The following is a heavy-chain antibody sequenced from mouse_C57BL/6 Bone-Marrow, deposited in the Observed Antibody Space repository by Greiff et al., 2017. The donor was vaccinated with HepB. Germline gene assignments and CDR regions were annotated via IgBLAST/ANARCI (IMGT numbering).Heavy chain of an antibody. V-gene: IGHV5-4*01. Sequence: EVKLEESGGGLVKPGGSLKLSCAASGFTFSSYAMSWVRQTPEKRLEWVATISDGGSYTNYPDNVKGRFTISRDNAKNNLYLQMSHLKSEDTAMYYCARDYPYYAMDYWGQGTSVTVSS. CDR2: ISDGGSYT. J-gene: IGHJ4*01. CDR3: ARDYPYYAMDY. CDR1: GFTFSSYA.